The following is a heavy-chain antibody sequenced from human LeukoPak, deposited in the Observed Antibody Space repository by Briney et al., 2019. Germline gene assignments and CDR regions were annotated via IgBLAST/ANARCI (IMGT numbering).Heavy chain of an antibody. CDR2: ITGSGGHT. V-gene: IGHV3-23*01. D-gene: IGHD3-22*01. CDR1: GFTFSIYA. J-gene: IGHJ4*02. Sequence: PGGSLRLSCTASGFTFSIYAMSWVRQAPGKGLEWVSAITGSGGHTYCAESVKGRFTISRDNSKNALYLQINSLRAEDTAVYYCAKEWYSSGYHGLDYWGQGTLVTVSS. CDR3: AKEWYSSGYHGLDY.